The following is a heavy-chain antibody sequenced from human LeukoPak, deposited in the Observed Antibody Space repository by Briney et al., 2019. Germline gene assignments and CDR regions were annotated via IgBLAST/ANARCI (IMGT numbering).Heavy chain of an antibody. CDR2: ISGSGGST. CDR3: AKERWTTTAFDY. V-gene: IGHV3-23*01. Sequence: GGSLKLSCAASGFTFSTYVMSWVRQAPGKGLEWVSNISGSGGSTYYADSVKGRFTISRDNSKNTLYLQMNSLRAEDTAVYYCAKERWTTTAFDYWGQGTTVTVSS. J-gene: IGHJ4*03. D-gene: IGHD4-23*01. CDR1: GFTFSTYV.